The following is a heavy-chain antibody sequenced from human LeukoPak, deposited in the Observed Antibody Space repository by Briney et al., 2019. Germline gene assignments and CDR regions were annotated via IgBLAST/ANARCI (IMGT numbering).Heavy chain of an antibody. Sequence: SVKVSCKASGGTFSSYAISWVRQAPGQGLEWMGGIIPIFGTANYAQKFQGRVTITTDESTSTAYMELSSLRSEDTAVYYCASTMGWLQLRGPFDYWGQGTLVTISS. CDR2: IIPIFGTA. CDR1: GGTFSSYA. D-gene: IGHD5-24*01. V-gene: IGHV1-69*05. J-gene: IGHJ4*02. CDR3: ASTMGWLQLRGPFDY.